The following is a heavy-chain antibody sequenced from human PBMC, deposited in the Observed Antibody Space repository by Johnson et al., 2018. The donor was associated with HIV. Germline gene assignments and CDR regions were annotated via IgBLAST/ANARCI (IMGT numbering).Heavy chain of an antibody. V-gene: IGHV3-20*04. CDR3: VKDRNYGSYLLFFDV. CDR1: GFTFEDYG. D-gene: IGHD3-16*01. J-gene: IGHJ3*01. CDR2: INWNGGST. Sequence: EKLVESGGGVVRPGGSLRLSCAASGFTFEDYGMNLVHQAPGKGLEWVSGINWNGGSTGYADSVKGRFTISRNAATNSLYLRMDSLRTEDTAFYYCVKDRNYGSYLLFFDVWGQGTMVTFSS.